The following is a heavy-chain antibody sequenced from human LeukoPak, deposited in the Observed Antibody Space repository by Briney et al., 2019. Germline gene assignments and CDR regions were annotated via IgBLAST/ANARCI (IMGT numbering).Heavy chain of an antibody. Sequence: PSETLSLTCTVSGYSISSGYYWGWIRQPPGKGLEWIGSIYHSGSTYYNPSLKSRVTISVDTSKNQFSLKLSSVTAADTAVYYCARDLRYYYDIWGAFDIWGQGTMVTVSS. CDR2: IYHSGST. V-gene: IGHV4-38-2*02. D-gene: IGHD3-22*01. J-gene: IGHJ3*02. CDR1: GYSISSGYY. CDR3: ARDLRYYYDIWGAFDI.